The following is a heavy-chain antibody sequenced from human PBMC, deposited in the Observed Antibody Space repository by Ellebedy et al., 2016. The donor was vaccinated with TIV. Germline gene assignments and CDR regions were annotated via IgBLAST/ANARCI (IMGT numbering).Heavy chain of an antibody. CDR2: ITPNGGT. CDR3: VRDSPSPLSDFDY. V-gene: IGHV1-2*02. CDR1: GYTFTDYY. Sequence: ASVKVSCXTSGYTFTDYYIHWVRQAPGQGLEWVGWITPNGGTNYAQKFQGRVTLTRDTPINTAYMELSRLTSDDTAVYYCVRDSPSPLSDFDYWGQGTLVTVSS. J-gene: IGHJ4*02.